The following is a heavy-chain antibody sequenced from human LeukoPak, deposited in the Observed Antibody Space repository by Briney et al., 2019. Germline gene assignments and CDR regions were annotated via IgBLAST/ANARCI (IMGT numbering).Heavy chain of an antibody. V-gene: IGHV3-11*01. D-gene: IGHD2-21*02. Sequence: GGSLRLSCAVSGLTFSDYYMSWIRQAPGKGLEWVSYIGGSSDTMDYADSVKGRFTISRDNAENTLYLQINSLRAEDTAVYYCARTLLSYCGGDCYSHSFDVWGQGTLVAVSS. CDR1: GLTFSDYY. J-gene: IGHJ3*01. CDR3: ARTLLSYCGGDCYSHSFDV. CDR2: IGGSSDTM.